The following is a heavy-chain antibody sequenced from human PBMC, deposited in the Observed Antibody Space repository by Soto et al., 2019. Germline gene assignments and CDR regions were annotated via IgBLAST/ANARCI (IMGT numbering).Heavy chain of an antibody. V-gene: IGHV4-34*01. Sequence: XETLSLTCAVYGGSFSGYYWSWIRQPPGKGLEWIGEINHSGSTNYNLSLKSRVTISVDTSKNQFSLKLSSVTAADTAVYYCARGRRYYYGSGSYSIFGYWGQGTLVTVSS. J-gene: IGHJ4*02. CDR2: INHSGST. D-gene: IGHD3-10*01. CDR1: GGSFSGYY. CDR3: ARGRRYYYGSGSYSIFGY.